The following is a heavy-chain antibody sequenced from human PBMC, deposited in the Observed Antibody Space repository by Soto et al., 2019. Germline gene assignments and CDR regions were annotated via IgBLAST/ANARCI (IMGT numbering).Heavy chain of an antibody. CDR3: AKPERTMVRGIGPRSTFYYFDY. D-gene: IGHD3-10*01. CDR1: GYTFTGYY. Sequence: GASVKVSCKASGYTFTGYYMHWVLQAPGQGLEWMGWINPNSGGTNYAQKFQGRVTMTRDTSTSTVYMELSSLRSEDTAVYYCAKPERTMVRGIGPRSTFYYFDYWGQGTLVTVSS. J-gene: IGHJ4*02. V-gene: IGHV1-2*02. CDR2: INPNSGGT.